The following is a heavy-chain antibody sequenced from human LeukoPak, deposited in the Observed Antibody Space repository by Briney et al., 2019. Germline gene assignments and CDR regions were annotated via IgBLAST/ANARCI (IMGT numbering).Heavy chain of an antibody. CDR1: GFTFSSYG. CDR3: AKYPLYYDSSGYYCPYYFDY. J-gene: IGHJ4*02. D-gene: IGHD3-22*01. V-gene: IGHV3-23*01. CDR2: IIGSGGST. Sequence: GGSLRLSCVASGFTFSSYGMSWVRQAPGKGLEWVSAIIGSGGSTYYADSVKGRFTISRDNSKNTLYLQMNSLRAEDTAVYYCAKYPLYYDSSGYYCPYYFDYWGQGTLVTVSS.